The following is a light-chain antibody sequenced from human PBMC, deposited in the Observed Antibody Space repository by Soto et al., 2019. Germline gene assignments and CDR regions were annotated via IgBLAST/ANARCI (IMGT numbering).Light chain of an antibody. J-gene: IGLJ1*01. V-gene: IGLV2-14*01. CDR1: SSDVGGYNY. Sequence: QSVLTQPVSVSGSPGQSITISCTGSSSDVGGYNYVSWYQRHPGKAPKLMIYEVSNRPSGVSNRFSGSKSGNTASLTISGLQAEDEADYYCNSYTSSSTYVFGTGTKVTVL. CDR2: EVS. CDR3: NSYTSSSTYV.